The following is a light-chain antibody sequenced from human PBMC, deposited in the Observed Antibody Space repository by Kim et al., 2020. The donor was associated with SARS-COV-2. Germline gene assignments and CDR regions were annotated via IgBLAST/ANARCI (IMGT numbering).Light chain of an antibody. CDR1: QSISGW. V-gene: IGKV1-5*01. CDR3: QQYDGYSPTT. J-gene: IGKJ2*01. Sequence: ASVGDRVTDTCRASQSISGWLAWYQQKPGQAPKVLIYDASTLESGVPSRFSGSGSGTEFTLTISSLQPDDFATYYCQQYDGYSPTTFGQGTKLEI. CDR2: DAS.